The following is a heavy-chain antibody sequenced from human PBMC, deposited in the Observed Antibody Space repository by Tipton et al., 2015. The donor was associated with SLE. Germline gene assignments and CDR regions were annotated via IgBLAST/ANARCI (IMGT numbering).Heavy chain of an antibody. J-gene: IGHJ4*02. V-gene: IGHV3-30*02. CDR1: GFTFSSYG. Sequence: SLRLSCATSGFTFSSYGMDWVRQAPGRGLEWVAFVRNDGTNKYYADSVKGRFTISRDNSKNTLYLQMNSLRAKDTAVYYCAKDRKDRVVYYFDYWGQGTLVTVSS. CDR2: VRNDGTNK. CDR3: AKDRKDRVVYYFDY. D-gene: IGHD2-21*01.